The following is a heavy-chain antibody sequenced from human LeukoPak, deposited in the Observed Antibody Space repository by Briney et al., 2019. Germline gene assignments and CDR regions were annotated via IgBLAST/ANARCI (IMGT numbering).Heavy chain of an antibody. Sequence: PGGSLRLSCAASGFTFSNAWMSWVRQAPGKGLEWVGRIKSKTDGGTTDYAAPVKGRFTISRDDSKNTLYLQMNSLKTEDTAVYYCTTEYYYDSSRYYSDNFDYWGQGTLVTVSS. CDR1: GFTFSNAW. J-gene: IGHJ4*02. D-gene: IGHD3-22*01. CDR2: IKSKTDGGTT. CDR3: TTEYYYDSSRYYSDNFDY. V-gene: IGHV3-15*01.